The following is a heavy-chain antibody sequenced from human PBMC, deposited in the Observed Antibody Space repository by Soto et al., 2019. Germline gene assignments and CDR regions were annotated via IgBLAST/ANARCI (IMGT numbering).Heavy chain of an antibody. CDR1: DCSISRGIYY. CDR3: ARVPYCSSTSCYHNWFDP. Sequence: SVTLSLTWPVSDCSISRGIYYLSWIQRPPGKGLEWIGYIYYSGSTNYNPSLKSRVTISVDTSKNQFSLKLSSVTAADTAVYYCARVPYCSSTSCYHNWFDPWGQGTLVTVSS. CDR2: IYYSGST. D-gene: IGHD2-2*01. J-gene: IGHJ5*02. V-gene: IGHV4-61*01.